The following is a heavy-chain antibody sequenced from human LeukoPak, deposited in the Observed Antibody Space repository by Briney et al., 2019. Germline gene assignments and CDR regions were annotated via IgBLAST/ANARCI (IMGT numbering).Heavy chain of an antibody. CDR2: INHSGST. CDR3: ARRYYYDSSGLLYYFDY. J-gene: IGHJ4*02. V-gene: IGHV4-34*01. CDR1: GGSFSGYY. D-gene: IGHD3-22*01. Sequence: SETLSLTCAVYGGSFSGYYWSWIRQPPGKGLEWIGEINHSGSTNYNPSLKSRVTISVDTSKNQFSLKLSSVTAADTAVYYCARRYYYDSSGLLYYFDYWGQGTLVTVSS.